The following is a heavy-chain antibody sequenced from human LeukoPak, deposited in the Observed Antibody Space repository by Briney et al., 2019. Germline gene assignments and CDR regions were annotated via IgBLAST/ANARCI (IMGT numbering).Heavy chain of an antibody. J-gene: IGHJ4*02. V-gene: IGHV3-30*03. CDR1: GFTFSSYG. Sequence: GGSLRLSCAASGFTFSSYGMHWVRQAPGKGLEWVAVISYDGSNKYYADSVKGRFTISRDNAKNSLYLQMNSLRAEDTAVYYCARGYSYLDYWGQGTLVTVSS. D-gene: IGHD5-18*01. CDR3: ARGYSYLDY. CDR2: ISYDGSNK.